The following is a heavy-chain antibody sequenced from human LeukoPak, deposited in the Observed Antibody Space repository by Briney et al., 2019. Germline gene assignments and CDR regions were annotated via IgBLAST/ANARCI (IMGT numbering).Heavy chain of an antibody. V-gene: IGHV3-23*01. J-gene: IGHJ4*02. D-gene: IGHD2-15*01. CDR2: ISGSGSST. Sequence: GGSLRLSCAASGFTFSNYAMSWVRQAPGKGLEWVSPISGSGSSTYYADSVKGRFTISRDNSKNTLYLQMNSLRADDTAVYYCAKSVVVITFRFDDWGQGALVTVSS. CDR3: AKSVVVITFRFDD. CDR1: GFTFSNYA.